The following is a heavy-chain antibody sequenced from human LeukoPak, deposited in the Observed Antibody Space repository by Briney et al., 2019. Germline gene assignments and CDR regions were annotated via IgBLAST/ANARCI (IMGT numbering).Heavy chain of an antibody. D-gene: IGHD2-2*01. CDR1: GYSISSGYY. CDR3: ARVSTGDIVVVPAQYYFDY. V-gene: IGHV4-38-2*02. CDR2: IYHSGST. Sequence: SETLSLTCTVSGYSISSGYYGGWIRQPPGKGLEWIGSIYHSGSTYYNPSLKSRVTISVDTSKNQFSLKLSSVTAADTAVYYCARVSTGDIVVVPAQYYFDYWGQGTLVTVSS. J-gene: IGHJ4*02.